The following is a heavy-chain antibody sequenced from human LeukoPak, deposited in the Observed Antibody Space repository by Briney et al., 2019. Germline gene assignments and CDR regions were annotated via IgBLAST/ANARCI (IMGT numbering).Heavy chain of an antibody. Sequence: GGSLRLSCAASGFTVSSNYMSWARQAPGKGLEWVSVIYSGGKTYYADSVKGRFTISRDNSNNTLYLQMNSLRAEDTAVYYCARHSRGRWYVFGYWGQGTLVTVSS. CDR3: ARHSRGRWYVFGY. CDR1: GFTVSSNY. J-gene: IGHJ4*02. CDR2: IYSGGKT. V-gene: IGHV3-53*01. D-gene: IGHD6-13*01.